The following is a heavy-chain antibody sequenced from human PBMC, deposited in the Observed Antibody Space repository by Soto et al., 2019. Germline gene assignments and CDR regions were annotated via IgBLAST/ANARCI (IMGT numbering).Heavy chain of an antibody. CDR2: ISAYNGNT. D-gene: IGHD3-10*01. J-gene: IGHJ4*02. V-gene: IGHV1-18*01. CDR3: ARGSGLWFGELSYFDY. Sequence: ASVKVSCKASGYTFTSYGISWVRQAPGQGLEWMGWISAYNGNTNYAQKLQGRVTMTTDTSTSTAYMELRRLSSDDTAVYYRARGSGLWFGELSYFDYWRQGTLVTVSS. CDR1: GYTFTSYG.